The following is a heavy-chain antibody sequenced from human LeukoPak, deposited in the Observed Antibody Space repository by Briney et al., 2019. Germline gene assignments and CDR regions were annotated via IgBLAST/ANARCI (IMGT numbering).Heavy chain of an antibody. J-gene: IGHJ3*01. Sequence: SETLSLTCTVSGGSINNYFWSWIRQSPGKGLEWIVYIYYHGNTNYNPSLKSRVIISLDTSRTQFSLQLNSVTAADTAVYYCARGRNVWGGYRDDAFDVWGQGTRVTVSS. CDR1: GGSINNYF. CDR3: ARGRNVWGGYRDDAFDV. D-gene: IGHD3-16*02. V-gene: IGHV4-59*01. CDR2: IYYHGNT.